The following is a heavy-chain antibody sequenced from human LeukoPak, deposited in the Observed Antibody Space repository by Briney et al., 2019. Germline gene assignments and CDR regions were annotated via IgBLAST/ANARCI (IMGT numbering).Heavy chain of an antibody. J-gene: IGHJ4*02. CDR3: AKDSSLYGTYYFDY. V-gene: IGHV3-23*01. CDR2: ISGSGGST. D-gene: IGHD3-10*01. Sequence: PGGSLRLSCAASGFTFSSYAMSWVRQAPGKGLEWVSAISGSGGSTYCADSVKGRFTISRDNSKNTLYLQMNSLRAEDTAVYYCAKDSSLYGTYYFDYWGQGTLVTVSS. CDR1: GFTFSSYA.